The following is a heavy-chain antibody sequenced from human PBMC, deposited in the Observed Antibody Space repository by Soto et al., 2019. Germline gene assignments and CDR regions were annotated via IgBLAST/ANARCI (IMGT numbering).Heavy chain of an antibody. J-gene: IGHJ5*02. CDR1: GDGIASCA. CDR2: INAGNGNT. CDR3: APPIAAAGT. Sequence: ASAKGCSKECGDGIASCARQWPCQAPGQRLEWMGWINAGNGNTKYSQKFQGRVTITRDTSASTAYMELSSLRSEDKAVYYCAPPIAAAGTWGKGTLVPVSP. D-gene: IGHD6-13*01. V-gene: IGHV1-3*01.